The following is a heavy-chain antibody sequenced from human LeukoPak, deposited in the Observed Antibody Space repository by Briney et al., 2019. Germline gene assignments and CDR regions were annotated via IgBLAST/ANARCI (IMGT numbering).Heavy chain of an antibody. CDR3: ARRPRHCSSTSCYRAGINWFDP. J-gene: IGHJ5*02. V-gene: IGHV4-34*01. CDR1: GGSFSGYY. Sequence: SETLSLTCAVYGGSFSGYYWSWIRQPPEKGLEWIGEINHSGSTNYNPSLKSRVTISVDTSKNQFSLKLSSVTAADTAVYYCARRPRHCSSTSCYRAGINWFDPWGQGTLVTVSS. D-gene: IGHD2-2*01. CDR2: INHSGST.